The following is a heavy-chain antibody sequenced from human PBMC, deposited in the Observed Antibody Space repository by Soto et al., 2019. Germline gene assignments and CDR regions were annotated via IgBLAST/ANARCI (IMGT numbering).Heavy chain of an antibody. CDR2: ISYDGSNK. CDR3: AKEELGGIAVAGPYYFDY. V-gene: IGHV3-30*18. D-gene: IGHD6-19*01. J-gene: IGHJ4*02. Sequence: GGSLRLSCAASGFTFSSYGMHWVRQAPGKGLEWVAVISYDGSNKYYADSVKGRFTISRDNSKNTLYLQMNSLRAEDTAVYYCAKEELGGIAVAGPYYFDYWGQGTLVTVSS. CDR1: GFTFSSYG.